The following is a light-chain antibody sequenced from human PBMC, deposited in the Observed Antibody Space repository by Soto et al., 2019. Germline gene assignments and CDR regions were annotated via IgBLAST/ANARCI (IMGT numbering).Light chain of an antibody. J-gene: IGKJ5*01. Sequence: DIQMTQSPNSLSAFVGDRVTIACRASQNISNFLNWYRQKPGKAPVTMICDASKLQSGVPSRFSGSGSGTHFSLTISGLQAEDFATYHCQQTFSTPITFGQGTRLEIK. CDR3: QQTFSTPIT. CDR1: QNISNF. CDR2: DAS. V-gene: IGKV1-39*01.